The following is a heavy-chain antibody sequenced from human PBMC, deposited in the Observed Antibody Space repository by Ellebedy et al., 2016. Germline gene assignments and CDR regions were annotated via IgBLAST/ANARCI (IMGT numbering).Heavy chain of an antibody. V-gene: IGHV4-39*01. J-gene: IGHJ5*02. Sequence: SETLSLTCTVSGGSISSSSYYWGWIRQPPGKGLEWIGSIYYSGSTYYNPSLKSRVTISVDTSKNQFSLKLSSVTAADTAVYYCAREWDVVVPAAIGYWFDPWGQGTLVTVSS. CDR1: GGSISSSSYY. D-gene: IGHD2-2*02. CDR2: IYYSGST. CDR3: AREWDVVVPAAIGYWFDP.